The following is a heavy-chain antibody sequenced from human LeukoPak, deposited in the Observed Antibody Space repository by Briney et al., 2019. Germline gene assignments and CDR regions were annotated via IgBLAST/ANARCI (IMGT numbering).Heavy chain of an antibody. V-gene: IGHV1-24*01. CDR3: APSWGSSGWYSWFDP. CDR2: FDPEDGET. Sequence: AAVKVSCKVSGYTLTELSMHWVRQAPGEGLEWMGGFDPEDGETIYAQKFQGRVTMTEDTSTDTAYMEVSSLRSEDTAVYYCAPSWGSSGWYSWFDPWGQGTLVTVSS. D-gene: IGHD6-19*01. CDR1: GYTLTELS. J-gene: IGHJ5*02.